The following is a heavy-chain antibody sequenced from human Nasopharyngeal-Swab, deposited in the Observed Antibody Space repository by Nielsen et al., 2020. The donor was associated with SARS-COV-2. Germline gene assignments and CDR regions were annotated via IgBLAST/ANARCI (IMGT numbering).Heavy chain of an antibody. J-gene: IGHJ6*03. CDR1: GGSVSSGSYY. V-gene: IGHV4-61*01. Sequence: SETLSLTCTVSGGSVSSGSYYWSWIRQPPGKGLEWIGEINHSGSTNYNPSLKSRVTISVDTSKNQFSLKLSSVTAADTAVYYCARENSSSYYYYMDVWGKGTTVTVSS. CDR3: ARENSSSYYYYMDV. CDR2: INHSGST. D-gene: IGHD5-18*01.